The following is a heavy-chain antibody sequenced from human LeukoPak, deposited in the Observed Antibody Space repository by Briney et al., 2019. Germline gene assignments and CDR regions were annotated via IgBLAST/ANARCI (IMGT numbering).Heavy chain of an antibody. J-gene: IGHJ5*02. V-gene: IGHV4-4*07. CDR3: ARLRNSIRGGNWFDP. D-gene: IGHD2/OR15-2a*01. CDR2: IYTSGST. Sequence: SETLSLTCTVSGDFISTYYWSWIRQPAGKGLEWIGHIYTSGSTNYNPSLKSRVTMSVDTSKNQFSLKLSSVTAADTAVYYCARLRNSIRGGNWFDPWGQGTLVTVSS. CDR1: GDFISTYY.